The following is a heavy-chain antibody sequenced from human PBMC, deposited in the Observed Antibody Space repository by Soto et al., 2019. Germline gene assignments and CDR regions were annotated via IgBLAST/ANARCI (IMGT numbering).Heavy chain of an antibody. CDR3: ARHNYEGSGYYYYYYGMDV. J-gene: IGHJ6*02. V-gene: IGHV4-34*01. CDR2: INHSGNT. D-gene: IGHD3-22*01. CDR1: GGSFSGYY. Sequence: SETLSLTCAVYGGSFSGYYWSWIRQPPGKGLEWIGEINHSGNTNYNPSLKSRVTISVDTSKNQFSLKLSSVTAADTAVYYCARHNYEGSGYYYYYYGMDVWGQGTTVTVAS.